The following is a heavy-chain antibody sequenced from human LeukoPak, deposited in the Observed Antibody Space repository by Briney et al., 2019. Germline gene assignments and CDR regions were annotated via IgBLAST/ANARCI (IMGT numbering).Heavy chain of an antibody. CDR3: ARLGYSYGYYYYGMDV. CDR2: ISSSSSYI. V-gene: IGHV3-21*01. CDR1: GFTFSSYS. Sequence: GSLRLSCAASGFTFSSYSMNWVRQAPGKGLEWVSSISSSSSYIYYADSVKGRFTISRDNAKNSLYLQMNSLRAEDTAVYYCARLGYSYGYYYYGMDVWGQGTTVTVSS. D-gene: IGHD5-18*01. J-gene: IGHJ6*02.